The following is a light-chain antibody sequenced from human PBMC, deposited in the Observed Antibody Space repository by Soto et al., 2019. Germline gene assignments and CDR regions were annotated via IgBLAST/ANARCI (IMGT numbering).Light chain of an antibody. CDR3: AAWDDSLNGYV. V-gene: IGLV1-44*01. CDR1: SSNIGSNT. J-gene: IGLJ1*01. CDR2: SNN. Sequence: QSVLTQPPSASGTPGQRVTISCSGSSSNIGSNTVNWYQQLPGTAPKLLIYSNNQRPSGVPDRFSGSKSGTSASLAISGLKFGDEANYYCAAWDDSLNGYVFGTGTKVTVL.